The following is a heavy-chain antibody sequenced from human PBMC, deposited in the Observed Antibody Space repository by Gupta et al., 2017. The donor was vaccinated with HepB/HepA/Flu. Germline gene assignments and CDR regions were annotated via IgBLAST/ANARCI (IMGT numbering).Heavy chain of an antibody. CDR2: LSYDGTKT. Sequence: QVQLVESVGGVVQPGRSLRLHCAAPGFTFSAYGMPWVRQPPGKGLEWVTLLSYDGTKTYYADSVKGRFTISRDISKNTLYLQMNSLRPEDTAVYYCAKHKGRFCSSTSCYDYGLDVWGQGTTVIVSS. J-gene: IGHJ6*02. D-gene: IGHD2-2*01. CDR3: AKHKGRFCSSTSCYDYGLDV. V-gene: IGHV3-30*18. CDR1: GFTFSAYG.